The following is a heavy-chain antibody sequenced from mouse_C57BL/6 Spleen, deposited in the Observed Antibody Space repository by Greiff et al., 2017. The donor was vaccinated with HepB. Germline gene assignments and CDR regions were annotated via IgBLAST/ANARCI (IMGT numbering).Heavy chain of an antibody. CDR2: ISYDGSN. V-gene: IGHV3-6*01. Sequence: VQLQQSGPGLVKPSQSLSLTCSVTGYSITSGYYWNWIRQFPGNKLEWMGYISYDGSNNYNPSLKNRISITRDTSKNQFFLKLNSVTTEDTATYYCAREKYIYSNYAMDYWGQGTSVTVSS. CDR1: GYSITSGYY. D-gene: IGHD2-5*01. J-gene: IGHJ4*01. CDR3: AREKYIYSNYAMDY.